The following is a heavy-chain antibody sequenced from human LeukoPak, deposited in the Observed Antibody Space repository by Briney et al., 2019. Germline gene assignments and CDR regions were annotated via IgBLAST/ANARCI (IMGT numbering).Heavy chain of an antibody. V-gene: IGHV3-30*18. CDR2: ISYDGSNK. D-gene: IGHD4-17*01. Sequence: GGSLRLSCAASGFTFSSYGMHWVRQAPGKGLEWVAVISYDGSNKYYADSVKGRFTISRDNSKNTLYLQMNSLRAEDTAVYYCAKDRDFYGEIDYWGQGTLVTVSS. CDR3: AKDRDFYGEIDY. CDR1: GFTFSSYG. J-gene: IGHJ4*02.